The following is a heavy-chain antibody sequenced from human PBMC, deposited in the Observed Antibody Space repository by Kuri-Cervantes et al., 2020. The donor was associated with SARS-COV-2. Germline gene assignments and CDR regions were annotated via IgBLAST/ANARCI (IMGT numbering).Heavy chain of an antibody. V-gene: IGHV5-10-1*01. J-gene: IGHJ4*02. CDR1: GYSFTSYW. D-gene: IGHD6-6*01. Sequence: KVSCKGSGYSFTSYWISWVRQMPGKGLEWMGRIDPSDSYTNYSPSFQGHVTISADKSISNAYLQWSSLKASDNAMYYCARHGVREYSSSSGRDYWGQGTLVTVSS. CDR3: ARHGVREYSSSSGRDY. CDR2: IDPSDSYT.